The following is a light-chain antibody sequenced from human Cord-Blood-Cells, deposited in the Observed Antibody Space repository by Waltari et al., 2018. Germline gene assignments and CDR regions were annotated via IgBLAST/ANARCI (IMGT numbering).Light chain of an antibody. CDR2: EVS. CDR3: SSYTSSSTYV. CDR1: CSDVGGYNY. V-gene: IGLV2-14*01. J-gene: IGLJ1*01. Sequence: QSALTQPASVSGSPGQSIPISCTGTCSDVGGYNYVPWYQQHPGKAPKLMIYEVSNRPSGVSNRFSGSKSGNTASLTISGLQAEDEADYYCSSYTSSSTYVFGTGTKVTVL.